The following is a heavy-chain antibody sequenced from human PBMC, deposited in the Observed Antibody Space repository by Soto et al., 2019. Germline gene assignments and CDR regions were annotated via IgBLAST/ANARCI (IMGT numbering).Heavy chain of an antibody. CDR1: GFTFSSYW. D-gene: IGHD6-6*01. V-gene: IGHV3-7*03. Sequence: EVQLVESGGGLVQPGGSLRLSCAASGFTFSSYWMSWVRQAPGKGLEWVANIKQDGSEKYYVDSVKGRFTISRDNAKNSLYLQMNSLRAEDTAVYYCARAYVGRHIKESIAARPFDYWGQGTLVTVSS. CDR2: IKQDGSEK. J-gene: IGHJ4*02. CDR3: ARAYVGRHIKESIAARPFDY.